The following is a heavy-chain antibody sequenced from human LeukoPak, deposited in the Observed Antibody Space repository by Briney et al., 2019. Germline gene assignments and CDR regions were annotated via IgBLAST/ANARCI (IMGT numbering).Heavy chain of an antibody. J-gene: IGHJ5*02. CDR1: GGSISSYY. D-gene: IGHD3-22*01. CDR2: IYYSGST. Sequence: SETLSLTCTVPGGSISSYYWSWIRQPPGKGLEWIGYIYYSGSTNYNPSLRSRVTISVDTSKNQFSLKLSSVTAADTAVYYCATTPRVYYYDSSGPWFDPWGQGTLVTVSS. CDR3: ATTPRVYYYDSSGPWFDP. V-gene: IGHV4-59*01.